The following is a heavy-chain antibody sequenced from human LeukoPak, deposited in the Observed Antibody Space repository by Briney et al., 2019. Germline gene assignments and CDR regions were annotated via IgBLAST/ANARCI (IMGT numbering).Heavy chain of an antibody. CDR2: IYTTGST. J-gene: IGHJ4*02. V-gene: IGHV4-4*09. CDR3: AGHRDRYSNNWLFDY. D-gene: IGHD1-1*01. Sequence: TSETLSLTCTVSVGSIRSYYWSWIRQPPGKGLEWIGYIYTTGSTNYNPSLKSRVTISIDTSNNHLSLELGSVTAADTAVYYRAGHRDRYSNNWLFDYGGRGTLATAS. CDR1: VGSIRSYY.